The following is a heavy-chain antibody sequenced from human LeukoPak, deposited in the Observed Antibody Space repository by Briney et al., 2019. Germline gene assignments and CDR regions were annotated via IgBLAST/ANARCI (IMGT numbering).Heavy chain of an antibody. CDR3: ARGGSGSEPIQDY. D-gene: IGHD3-10*01. CDR2: IYYSENT. CDR1: GGSIGSYY. J-gene: IGHJ4*02. Sequence: SETLSLTCTVSGGSIGSYYWSWIRQPPGKGLEWIAYIYYSENTNYNPSLKSRVTISVDTSKNQFSLKLSSVTAADTAVYYCARGGSGSEPIQDYWGQGTLVTVSS. V-gene: IGHV4-59*01.